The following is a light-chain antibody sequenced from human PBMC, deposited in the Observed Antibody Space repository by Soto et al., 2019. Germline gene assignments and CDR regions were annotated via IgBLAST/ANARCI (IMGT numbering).Light chain of an antibody. V-gene: IGKV1-5*01. J-gene: IGKJ1*01. Sequence: DIQRTRIPSTLSASVGDSVTTTRRPSQSIGRWLAWYPRKRGKAPKLXIYDASSLESGVRSRFSRSGSGTEFTLTISSLQPDDVATDFCQQYNSCSETFCQGTQVDI. CDR2: DAS. CDR1: QSIGRW. CDR3: QQYNSCSET.